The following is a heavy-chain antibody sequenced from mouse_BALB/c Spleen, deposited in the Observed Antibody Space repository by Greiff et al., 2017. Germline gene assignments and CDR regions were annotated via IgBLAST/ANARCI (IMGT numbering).Heavy chain of an antibody. Sequence: VQLQQSGAELVRPGTSVKVSCKASGYAFTNYLIEWVKQRPGQGLEWIGVINPGSGGTNYNEKFKGKATLTADKSSSTAYMQLSSLTSDDSAVYFCARSYCYGSSYDDWGQGTTLTVSS. CDR3: ARSYCYGSSYDD. J-gene: IGHJ2*01. V-gene: IGHV1-54*01. CDR1: GYAFTNYL. CDR2: INPGSGGT. D-gene: IGHD1-1*01.